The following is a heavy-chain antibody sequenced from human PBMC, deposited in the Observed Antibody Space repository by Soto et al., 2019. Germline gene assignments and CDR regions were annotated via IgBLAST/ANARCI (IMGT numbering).Heavy chain of an antibody. J-gene: IGHJ4*02. V-gene: IGHV3-15*04. CDR1: GFTFSNAR. CDR2: IGSETDGGTI. CDR3: TTAHPRGPDY. D-gene: IGHD5-12*01. Sequence: EVQLVESGGGLVKPGESLRLSCAASGFTFSNARMNWVRQAPGKGLEWVGHIGSETDGGTIVYPAPVKGRFIISRDDSINTLYLQMNNLKTEDTAVYYCTTAHPRGPDYWRQGTLVTVSS.